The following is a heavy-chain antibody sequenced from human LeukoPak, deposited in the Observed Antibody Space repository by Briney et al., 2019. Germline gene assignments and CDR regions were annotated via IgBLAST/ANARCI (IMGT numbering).Heavy chain of an antibody. J-gene: IGHJ5*02. CDR3: ARGTADEDYVWFDP. Sequence: SQTLSLTCAISGDSVSSNSAAWNWIRQSPSRGLEWLGRTYYRSKWYNDYAVSVKSRITINSDTSKNQFSLQLNSVTPEDTAVYYCARGTADEDYVWFDPWGQGTLVTVSS. CDR2: TYYRSKWYN. D-gene: IGHD4-17*01. V-gene: IGHV6-1*01. CDR1: GDSVSSNSAA.